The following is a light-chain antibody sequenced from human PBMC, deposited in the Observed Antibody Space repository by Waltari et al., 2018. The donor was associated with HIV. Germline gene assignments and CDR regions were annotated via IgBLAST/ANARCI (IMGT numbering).Light chain of an antibody. V-gene: IGLV2-14*01. CDR1: SIDVGGDNY. J-gene: IGLJ2*01. CDR3: SSYTSSSPVV. Sequence: QSALTQPAPVSGSPGPPIPISCTGPSIDVGGDNYVSWYQQHPGKAPKLMIYDVSNRPSGVSNRFSGSKSGNTASLTISGLQAEDEADYYCSSYTSSSPVVFGGGTKLTVL. CDR2: DVS.